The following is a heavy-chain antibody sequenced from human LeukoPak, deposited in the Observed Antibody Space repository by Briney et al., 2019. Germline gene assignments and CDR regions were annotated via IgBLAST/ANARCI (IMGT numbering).Heavy chain of an antibody. CDR3: ARRDYYGSGSFDY. CDR2: IYYSGST. D-gene: IGHD3-10*01. J-gene: IGHJ4*02. V-gene: IGHV4-39*01. Sequence: SETLSLTCAVYGGSFSGYYWAWIRQPPGKGLEWIGSIYYSGSTYYNPSLKSRVTISVDTISVDTSKNQFSLELSSVTAADTAVYYCARRDYYGSGSFDYWGQGTLVTVSS. CDR1: GGSFSGYY.